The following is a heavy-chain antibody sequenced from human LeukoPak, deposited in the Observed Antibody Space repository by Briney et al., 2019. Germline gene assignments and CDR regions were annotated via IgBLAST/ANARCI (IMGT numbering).Heavy chain of an antibody. J-gene: IGHJ6*02. Sequence: SETLSLTCAVSGGSISSSNWWSRVRQPPGKGLEWIGEIYHSGSTNYNPSLKSRVTISVDKSKNQFSLKLSSVTAADTAVYYCERETTVNHYYYYGMDVWGQGTTVTVSS. CDR3: ERETTVNHYYYYGMDV. CDR2: IYHSGST. V-gene: IGHV4-4*02. CDR1: GGSISSSNW. D-gene: IGHD4-17*01.